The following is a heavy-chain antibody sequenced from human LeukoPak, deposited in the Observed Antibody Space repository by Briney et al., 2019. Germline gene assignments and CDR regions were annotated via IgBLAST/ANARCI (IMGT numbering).Heavy chain of an antibody. CDR3: TTDYNSRNHLDAFDI. V-gene: IGHV3-49*04. CDR2: IRVKAYGGTT. D-gene: IGHD1-14*01. Sequence: GGSLRLSCAASGFIVSSSYMSWVRQAPGKGPEWVGFIRVKAYGGTTEYAASVKGRFTISRDDSKSIAYLQMNSLKTEDTAVYYCTTDYNSRNHLDAFDIWGRGTLVTVSS. CDR1: GFIVSSSY. J-gene: IGHJ3*02.